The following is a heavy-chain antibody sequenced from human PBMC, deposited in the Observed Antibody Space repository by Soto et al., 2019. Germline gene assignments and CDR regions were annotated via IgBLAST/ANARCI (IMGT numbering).Heavy chain of an antibody. CDR1: GGSISNSNYY. CDR3: ARQDTYGWGDS. CDR2: IYYSGST. V-gene: IGHV4-39*01. J-gene: IGHJ4*02. Sequence: SETLSLTCTVSGGSISNSNYYWAWIRQPPGKGLEWIATIYYSGSTYYNPSLKSRVTISVDTSKNQFSLKLSSVTAADAAIYHCARQDTYGWGDSWGQGTLVTVS. D-gene: IGHD3-10*01.